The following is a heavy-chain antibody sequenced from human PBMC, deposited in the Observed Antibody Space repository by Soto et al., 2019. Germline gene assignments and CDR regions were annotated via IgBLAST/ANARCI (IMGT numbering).Heavy chain of an antibody. D-gene: IGHD3-9*01. J-gene: IGHJ4*02. CDR3: ARGRRHDILTGYPYYFDY. CDR1: GGSFSGYY. V-gene: IGHV4-34*01. CDR2: INHSGST. Sequence: QVQLQQWGAGLLKPSETLSLTCAVYGGSFSGYYWSWIRQPPGKGLEWIGEINHSGSTNYNPSLKSRVTISVDTSKNQFSLNLSSVTAADTAVYYCARGRRHDILTGYPYYFDYWGQGTLVTVSS.